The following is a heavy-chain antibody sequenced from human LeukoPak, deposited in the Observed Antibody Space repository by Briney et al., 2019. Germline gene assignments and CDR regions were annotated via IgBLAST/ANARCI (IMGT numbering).Heavy chain of an antibody. CDR1: GGSISGYY. V-gene: IGHV4-34*01. D-gene: IGHD1-1*01. Sequence: PSETLSLTCAVYGGSISGYYWSWIRQPPGKGLEWIGEINHSGSPYYNPSLKSRVTISVDTSKNQFSLRLSSVTAADTAVYYCATWRTAKTGFDYWGQGTLVTVSS. CDR2: INHSGSP. CDR3: ATWRTAKTGFDY. J-gene: IGHJ4*02.